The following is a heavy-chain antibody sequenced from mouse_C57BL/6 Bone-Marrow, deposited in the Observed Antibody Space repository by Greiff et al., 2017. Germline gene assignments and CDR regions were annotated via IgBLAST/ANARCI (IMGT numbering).Heavy chain of an antibody. CDR1: GYTFTSYN. J-gene: IGHJ3*01. V-gene: IGHV1-12*01. CDR3: ARAPITTVVAPEFAY. D-gene: IGHD1-1*01. Sequence: QVQLKESGAELVRPGASVKMSCKASGYTFTSYNMHWVKQTPRQGLEWIGAIYPGNGDTSYNQKFKGKATLTVDKSSSTAYMQLSSLTSEDSAVYFCARAPITTVVAPEFAYWGQGTLVTVSA. CDR2: IYPGNGDT.